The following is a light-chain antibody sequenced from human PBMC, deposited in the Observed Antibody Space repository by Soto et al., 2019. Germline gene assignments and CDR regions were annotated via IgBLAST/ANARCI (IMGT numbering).Light chain of an antibody. J-gene: IGKJ5*01. Sequence: DIQMTQSPSSLSASVGDRVTITCRASQGIRNDLGWYQQKPGKAPKRLIYAASSLQSGVPSRFSGSGSGTDFTLTISCLQSEDFATYYCQQYNSWPPITFGQGTRLEIK. CDR2: AAS. V-gene: IGKV1-17*01. CDR3: QQYNSWPPIT. CDR1: QGIRND.